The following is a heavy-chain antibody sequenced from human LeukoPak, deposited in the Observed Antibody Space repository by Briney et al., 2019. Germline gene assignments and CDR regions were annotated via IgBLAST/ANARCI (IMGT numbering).Heavy chain of an antibody. CDR3: VTDEGGGGKSVG. Sequence: ASVKVSCKASGYTFTSYYMHWVRQAPGQGLEWMGIINPSGGGTSYAQKFQGRVTVTRDTSTSTVYLDLNSLRSEDTAAYYCVTDEGGGGKSVGWGQGTLVTVSS. V-gene: IGHV1-46*01. CDR2: INPSGGGT. J-gene: IGHJ4*02. CDR1: GYTFTSYY. D-gene: IGHD4-23*01.